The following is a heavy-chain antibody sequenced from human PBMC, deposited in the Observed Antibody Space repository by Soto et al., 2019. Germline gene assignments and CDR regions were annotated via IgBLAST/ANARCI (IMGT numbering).Heavy chain of an antibody. CDR1: GGTFSSYT. CDR2: IIPILGIA. D-gene: IGHD2-15*01. CDR3: ARASCSGGSCPASW. J-gene: IGHJ4*02. V-gene: IGHV1-69*02. Sequence: QVQLVQSGAEVKKPGSSVKVSCKASGGTFSSYTISWVRQAPGQGLEWMGRIIPILGIANYAQKFQGRVTITADKSTIPAYMALRSLRSEDTAVYYCARASCSGGSCPASWWGQGTLVTVSS.